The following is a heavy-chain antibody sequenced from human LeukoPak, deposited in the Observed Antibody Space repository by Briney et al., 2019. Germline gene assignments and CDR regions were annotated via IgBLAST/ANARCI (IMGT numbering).Heavy chain of an antibody. Sequence: SETLSLTCTVSGYSISTGYYWGWIRQPPGKGLEWIGSIYHTGNIYHNPSLRSRVTVSMDTSNNQFSLKLNPVTAADTAVYYCARVHSAGDWFDPWGQGTLVTVSS. J-gene: IGHJ5*02. CDR1: GYSISTGYY. CDR3: ARVHSAGDWFDP. V-gene: IGHV4-38-2*02. CDR2: IYHTGNI.